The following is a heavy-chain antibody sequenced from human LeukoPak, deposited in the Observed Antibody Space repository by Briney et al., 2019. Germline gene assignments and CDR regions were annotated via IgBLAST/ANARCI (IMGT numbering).Heavy chain of an antibody. V-gene: IGHV4-39*07. D-gene: IGHD3-10*01. Sequence: SETLSLTCTVSGGSISSSSYYWGWIRQPPGKGLEWIGSIYYSGSTYYNPSLKSRVTISVDTSKNQFSLKLSSVTAADTAVYYCARGLMRFGNPNPVGYWGQGTLVTVSS. CDR3: ARGLMRFGNPNPVGY. J-gene: IGHJ4*02. CDR1: GGSISSSSYY. CDR2: IYYSGST.